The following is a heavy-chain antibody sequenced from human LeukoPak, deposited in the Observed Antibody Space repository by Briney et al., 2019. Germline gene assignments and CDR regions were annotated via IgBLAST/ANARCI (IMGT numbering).Heavy chain of an antibody. D-gene: IGHD5-12*01. Sequence: ASVKVSCKASGYTFTGYYMHWVRQAPGQGLEWMGWINPNSGGTNYAQKFQGRVTMTRDTSISTAYMELSRLRSDDTAVYYCARGRLIVAPGVYYFEFWGQGTLVTVSS. V-gene: IGHV1-2*02. CDR1: GYTFTGYY. CDR3: ARGRLIVAPGVYYFEF. J-gene: IGHJ4*02. CDR2: INPNSGGT.